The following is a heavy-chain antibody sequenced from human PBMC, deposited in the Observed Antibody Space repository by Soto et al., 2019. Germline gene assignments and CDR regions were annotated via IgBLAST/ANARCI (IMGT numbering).Heavy chain of an antibody. CDR3: ATNYGSGSTHFDY. J-gene: IGHJ4*02. CDR2: VIPMLRMS. CDR1: GDTFNFYT. Sequence: QVQLVQSGAEVRKPGSSVKVSCTASGDTFNFYTISWVRQAPGQGLEWMGRVIPMLRMSNYAQKFQGRVTISADKSTSTAYMPLSSLRSDDTAVYYCATNYGSGSTHFDYWSQGTLVTVSS. V-gene: IGHV1-69*02. D-gene: IGHD3-10*01.